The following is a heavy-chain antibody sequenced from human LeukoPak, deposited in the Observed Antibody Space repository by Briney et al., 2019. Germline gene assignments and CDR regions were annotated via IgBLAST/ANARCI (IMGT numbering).Heavy chain of an antibody. CDR1: GGSISSSSYY. J-gene: IGHJ4*02. CDR2: IYYSGST. V-gene: IGHV4-39*07. D-gene: IGHD4-11*01. Sequence: PSETLSLTCTVSGGSISSSSYYWGWIRQPPGKGLEWIGSIYYSGSTYYNPSLKSRVTISVDTSKNQFSLKLSSVTAADTAEYYCARPRSNYYFDYWGQGTLVTVSS. CDR3: ARPRSNYYFDY.